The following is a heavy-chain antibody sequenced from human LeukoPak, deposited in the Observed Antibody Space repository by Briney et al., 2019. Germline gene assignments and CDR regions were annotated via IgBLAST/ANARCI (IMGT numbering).Heavy chain of an antibody. V-gene: IGHV4-34*01. CDR3: ARGGRDYYGSGSYYRDFDY. D-gene: IGHD3-10*01. CDR1: GGSFSGYY. Sequence: SKTLSLTCAVYGGSFSGYYWSWIRQPPGKGLEWIGEINHSGSTNYNPSLKSRVTISVDTSKNQFSLKLSSVTAADTAVYYCARGGRDYYGSGSYYRDFDYWGQGTLVTVSS. CDR2: INHSGST. J-gene: IGHJ4*02.